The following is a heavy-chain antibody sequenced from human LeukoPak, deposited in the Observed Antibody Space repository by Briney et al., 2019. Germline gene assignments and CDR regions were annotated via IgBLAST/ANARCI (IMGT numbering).Heavy chain of an antibody. CDR1: GFTLSSYN. CDR2: ISGSGGST. D-gene: IGHD3-10*01. Sequence: GVLRPSCAASGFTLSSYNMNWVRQAPGKGLEWVSAISGSGGSTYYADSVKGRFTISRDNSKNTLYLQMNSLRAEDTAVYYCAKVGPLGSGSSHDAFDIWGQGTMVTVSS. V-gene: IGHV3-23*01. CDR3: AKVGPLGSGSSHDAFDI. J-gene: IGHJ3*02.